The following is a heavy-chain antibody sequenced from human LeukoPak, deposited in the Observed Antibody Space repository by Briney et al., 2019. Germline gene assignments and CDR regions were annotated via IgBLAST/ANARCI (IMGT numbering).Heavy chain of an antibody. V-gene: IGHV1-69*04. J-gene: IGHJ3*02. CDR1: GGTFSSYA. D-gene: IGHD2-2*01. Sequence: ASVKVSCKASGGTFSSYAINWVRQAPGQGLEWMGRIIPILGIANYAQKFQGRVTITADKSTSTAYMELSSLRSEDTAVYYCAGSGYCSSSSCYKGDAFDIWGQGTMVTVSS. CDR3: AGSGYCSSSSCYKGDAFDI. CDR2: IIPILGIA.